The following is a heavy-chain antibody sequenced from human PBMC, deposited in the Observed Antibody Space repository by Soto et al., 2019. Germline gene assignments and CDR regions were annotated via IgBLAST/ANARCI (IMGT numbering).Heavy chain of an antibody. D-gene: IGHD6-13*01. Sequence: SETLSLTCAVYGGSISGYYWSWIRQPPGKGLEWIGEINHSGSTNYNPSLKSRVAISVDTSKNQFSLKLSSVTAADTAVYYCARDEITIAAAGTAYWGQGTLVTVSS. CDR1: GGSISGYY. CDR2: INHSGST. CDR3: ARDEITIAAAGTAY. J-gene: IGHJ4*02. V-gene: IGHV4-34*01.